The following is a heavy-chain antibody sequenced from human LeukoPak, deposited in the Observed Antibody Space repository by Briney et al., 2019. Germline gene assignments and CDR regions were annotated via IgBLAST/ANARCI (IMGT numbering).Heavy chain of an antibody. J-gene: IGHJ4*02. D-gene: IGHD5-12*01. Sequence: GRSLRLSCAASGFTFSSYGMHWVRQAPGKGLEWVAVIWYDGSNKYYADSVKGRFTISRDNSKNTLYLQMNSQRAEDTAVYYCAREGGYSGYDSFDYWGQGTLVTVSS. CDR1: GFTFSSYG. CDR2: IWYDGSNK. V-gene: IGHV3-33*01. CDR3: AREGGYSGYDSFDY.